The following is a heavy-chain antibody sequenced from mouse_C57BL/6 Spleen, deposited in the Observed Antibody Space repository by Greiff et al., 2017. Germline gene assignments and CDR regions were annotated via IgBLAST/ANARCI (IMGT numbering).Heavy chain of an antibody. CDR1: GYAFSSYW. Sequence: QVQLKESGAELVKPGASVKISCKASGYAFSSYWMNWVKQRPGKGLEWIGQIYPGDGDTNYNGKFKGKATLTADKSSSTAYMQLSSLTSEDSAVXFCARRRMGDYGGWFAYWGQGTLVTVSA. CDR2: IYPGDGDT. CDR3: ARRRMGDYGGWFAY. D-gene: IGHD2-4*01. J-gene: IGHJ3*01. V-gene: IGHV1-80*01.